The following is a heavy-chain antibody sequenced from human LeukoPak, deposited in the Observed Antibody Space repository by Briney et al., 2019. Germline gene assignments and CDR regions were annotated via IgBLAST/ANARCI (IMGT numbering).Heavy chain of an antibody. CDR2: IGTRSNPI. D-gene: IGHD1-26*01. V-gene: IGHV3-11*01. CDR3: AREARGSGRDFDY. J-gene: IGHJ4*02. Sequence: LSLTCAVYGGSFSDYYWSWIRQAPGMGLEWISYIGTRSNPIYYADSVKGRFTISRDDAKNSLYLQMNSLRDEDTAVYFCAREARGSGRDFDYWGQGILVTVSS. CDR1: GGSFSDYY.